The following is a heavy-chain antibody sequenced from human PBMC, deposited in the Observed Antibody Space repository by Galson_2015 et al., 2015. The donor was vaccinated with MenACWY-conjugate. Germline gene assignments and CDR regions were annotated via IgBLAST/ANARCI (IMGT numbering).Heavy chain of an antibody. D-gene: IGHD3-22*01. CDR1: GGSMSTYY. V-gene: IGHV4-59*08. CDR3: ARQYYYDSSGYYSRPGWYFDL. J-gene: IGHJ2*01. CDR2: IYYSGST. Sequence: ETLSLTCTVSGGSMSTYYWSWIRQPPGKGLEWIGHIYYSGSTNYNPSLKSRVTISVDTSKSQFSLKLSSVTAADTAVYYCARQYYYDSSGYYSRPGWYFDLWGRGTLVTVSS.